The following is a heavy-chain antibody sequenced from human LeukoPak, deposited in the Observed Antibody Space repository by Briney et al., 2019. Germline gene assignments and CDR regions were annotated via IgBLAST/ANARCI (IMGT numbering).Heavy chain of an antibody. CDR1: GFTFDDYG. J-gene: IGHJ6*03. CDR3: AKGVKVPLLRYFSYYMDV. D-gene: IGHD3-9*01. V-gene: IGHV3-20*04. Sequence: GGSLRLSCAASGFTFDDYGMSWVRQAPGKGLEWVSGINWNGGSTGYADSVKGRFTISRDNAKNSLYLQMNSLRAEDTAVYYCAKGVKVPLLRYFSYYMDVWGKGTTVTISS. CDR2: INWNGGST.